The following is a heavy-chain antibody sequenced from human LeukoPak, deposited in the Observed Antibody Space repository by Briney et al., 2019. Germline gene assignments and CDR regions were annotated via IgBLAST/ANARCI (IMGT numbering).Heavy chain of an antibody. Sequence: ETLSLTCTVSGYSISSGYYWGWIRQPPGKGLEWVSSISSSSSYIYYADSVKGRFTISRDNAKNSLYLQMNSLRAEDTAVYYCARGTMWFDPWGQGTLVTVSS. CDR2: ISSSSSYI. D-gene: IGHD1-7*01. J-gene: IGHJ5*02. CDR1: GYSISSGYY. V-gene: IGHV3-21*01. CDR3: ARGTMWFDP.